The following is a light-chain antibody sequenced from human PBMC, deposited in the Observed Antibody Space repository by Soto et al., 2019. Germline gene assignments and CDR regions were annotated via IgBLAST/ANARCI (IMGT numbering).Light chain of an antibody. V-gene: IGKV3-15*01. J-gene: IGKJ4*01. CDR2: ATS. CDR3: QQYSDWPLT. CDR1: QSVGNN. Sequence: EIVVTQSPATLSVSPGERATLSFRASQSVGNNFAWYHQKPGQAPRRLIFATSTRATGIRATFSGSGSGTESTLTISSLQSEDFAVYYCQQYSDWPLTFGGGTKVEIE.